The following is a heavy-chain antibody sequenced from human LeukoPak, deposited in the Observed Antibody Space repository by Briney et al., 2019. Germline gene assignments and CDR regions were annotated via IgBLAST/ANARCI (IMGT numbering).Heavy chain of an antibody. J-gene: IGHJ4*02. CDR1: GGTFSSYA. CDR3: ARGRKGILTGYDNDN. D-gene: IGHD3-9*01. V-gene: IGHV1-69*13. Sequence: GASVKVSCKASGGTFSSYAISWVRQAPGQGLEWMGGIIPIFGTANYAQKFQGRVTITADESTSTAYMELRSLKSEDTAMYYCARGRKGILTGYDNDNWGQGTLVTVSS. CDR2: IIPIFGTA.